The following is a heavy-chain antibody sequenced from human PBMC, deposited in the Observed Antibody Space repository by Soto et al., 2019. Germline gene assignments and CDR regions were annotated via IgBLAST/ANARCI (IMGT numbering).Heavy chain of an antibody. V-gene: IGHV4-59*01. J-gene: IGHJ2*01. CDR3: AKRASGSSNWYFDL. CDR2: IYYSGST. CDR1: GGSISSYY. D-gene: IGHD2-2*01. Sequence: SETLSLTCTVSGGSISSYYWSWIRQPPGKGLEWIGYIYYSGSTNYNPSLKSRVTISVDTSKNQFSLKLSSVTAADTAVYYCAKRASGSSNWYFDLWGRGTLVTSPQ.